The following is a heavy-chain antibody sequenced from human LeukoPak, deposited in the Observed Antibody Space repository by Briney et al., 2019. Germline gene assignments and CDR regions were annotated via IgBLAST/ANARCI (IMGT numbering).Heavy chain of an antibody. J-gene: IGHJ4*02. CDR3: ASGVAARSFDY. V-gene: IGHV4-59*01. Sequence: PSETLSLTCTVSGGSISSYYWSWIRQPPGKGLEWIGYIYYGGSTNYNPSLKSRVTISVDTSKNQFSLKLSSVTAADTAVYYCASGVAARSFDYWGQGTLVTVSS. CDR2: IYYGGST. D-gene: IGHD6-6*01. CDR1: GGSISSYY.